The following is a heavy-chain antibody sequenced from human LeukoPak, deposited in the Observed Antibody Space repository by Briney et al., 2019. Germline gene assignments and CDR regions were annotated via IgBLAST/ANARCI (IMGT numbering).Heavy chain of an antibody. D-gene: IGHD4-17*01. CDR3: ARARAGVTTASDS. V-gene: IGHV3-11*06. CDR1: GFIFSDYY. Sequence: GGSLRLSCAASGFIFSDYYMNWIRQAPGKGLEWVSYISRSSSYTKYADSVQGRFTISRDNVQSSLYLQMNSLRAEDTAVYFCARARAGVTTASDSWGQGTLVTVSS. CDR2: ISRSSSYT. J-gene: IGHJ4*02.